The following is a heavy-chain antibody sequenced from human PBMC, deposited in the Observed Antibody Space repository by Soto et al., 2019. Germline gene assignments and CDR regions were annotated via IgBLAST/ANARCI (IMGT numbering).Heavy chain of an antibody. J-gene: IGHJ4*02. CDR1: GFTSSDYY. Sequence: EVQLVESGGGLVQPGGSLRLSCAASGFTSSDYYMDWVRQAPGMGLEWVGRSRNKANSYTTEYAASVKGRFTVSRDESKNSLYLQMNSLKTEDTAVYYCARVASVTYHFDYWGQGTLVTVSS. V-gene: IGHV3-72*01. CDR3: ARVASVTYHFDY. D-gene: IGHD2-21*02. CDR2: SRNKANSYTT.